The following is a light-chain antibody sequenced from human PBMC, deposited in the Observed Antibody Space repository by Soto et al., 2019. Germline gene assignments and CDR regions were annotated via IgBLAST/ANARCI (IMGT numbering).Light chain of an antibody. V-gene: IGKV3-20*01. CDR3: QQYVSSPWA. CDR1: QSVTNSF. J-gene: IGKJ1*01. Sequence: EIVLAQSPGTLSLSPGERATLSCRASQSVTNSFLAWYQQKPGQAPRLLIYGASRRATGIPDRFTGSGPGTDFTLTISRLEPEDFEVYYCQQYVSSPWALGQGTKVDIK. CDR2: GAS.